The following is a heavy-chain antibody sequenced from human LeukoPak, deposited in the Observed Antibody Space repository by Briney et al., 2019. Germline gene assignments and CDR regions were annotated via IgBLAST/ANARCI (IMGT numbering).Heavy chain of an antibody. D-gene: IGHD5-18*01. CDR1: GGSISSGSYY. CDR3: ARGKGYNPRNWYFDL. CDR2: IYTSGST. J-gene: IGHJ2*01. Sequence: SETLSLTCTVSGGSISSGSYYWSWIRQPAGKGLEWIGRIYTSGSTNYNPSLKSRVTISVDRSKNQFSLKLSSVTAADTAVYYCARGKGYNPRNWYFDLWGRGTLVTVSS. V-gene: IGHV4-61*02.